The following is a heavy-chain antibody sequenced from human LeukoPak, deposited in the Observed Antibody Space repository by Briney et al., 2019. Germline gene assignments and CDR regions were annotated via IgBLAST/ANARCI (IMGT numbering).Heavy chain of an antibody. Sequence: SETLSLTCTVSGGSISSSSYYWGWIRQPPGKGLEWIGSIYYSGSTYYNPSLKSRVTISVDTSKNQFSLKLSSVTAADTAVYYCATRGSGPYDFWSGYYPPTHYYYYMDVWGKGTTVTVSS. CDR2: IYYSGST. D-gene: IGHD3-3*01. J-gene: IGHJ6*03. CDR1: GGSISSSSYY. V-gene: IGHV4-39*07. CDR3: ATRGSGPYDFWSGYYPPTHYYYYMDV.